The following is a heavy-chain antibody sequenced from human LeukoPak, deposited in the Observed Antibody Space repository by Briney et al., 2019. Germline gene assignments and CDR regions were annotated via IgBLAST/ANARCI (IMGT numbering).Heavy chain of an antibody. J-gene: IGHJ4*02. CDR2: IRYDGSNK. Sequence: PGGSLRLSCAASGFTFSSYGMHWVRQAPGKGLEWVAFIRYDGSNKYYADSVKGRFTISRDNSKNTLYLQMNSLRAEDTAVYYCAKDKASGRRGLQPYYFDYWGQGTLVNVA. D-gene: IGHD5-24*01. V-gene: IGHV3-30*02. CDR3: AKDKASGRRGLQPYYFDY. CDR1: GFTFSSYG.